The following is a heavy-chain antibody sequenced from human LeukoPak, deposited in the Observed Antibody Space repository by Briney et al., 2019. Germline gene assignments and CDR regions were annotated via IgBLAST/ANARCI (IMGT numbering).Heavy chain of an antibody. CDR1: GFTFSSYA. CDR3: VKERSAWYFFDY. D-gene: IGHD6-19*01. CDR2: ISNNGGST. J-gene: IGHJ4*02. V-gene: IGHV3-64D*09. Sequence: GGSLRLSCSASGFTFSSYAMHWVRQAPGKGLECVSGISNNGGSTDYADSVKGRFTISRDNSRNTLYLQMSSPRPEDTAVYYCVKERSAWYFFDYWGQGTLVTVSS.